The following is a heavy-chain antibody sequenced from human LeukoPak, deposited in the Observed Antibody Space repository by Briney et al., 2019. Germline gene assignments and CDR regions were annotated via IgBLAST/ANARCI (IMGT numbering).Heavy chain of an antibody. CDR2: TYYRSKYYH. J-gene: IGHJ3*02. CDR3: VVGSAATDAFDI. D-gene: IGHD2-2*01. CDR1: GDSVSSINSA. Sequence: SQTLSLTRAISGDSVSSINSACNWIRQSPSRGVEWVGRTYYRSKYYHDYAVSVKSRITHSPDTAKNQFSLQLTSVTPDDTAVYYCVVGSAATDAFDIWGQGTMVTVSS. V-gene: IGHV6-1*01.